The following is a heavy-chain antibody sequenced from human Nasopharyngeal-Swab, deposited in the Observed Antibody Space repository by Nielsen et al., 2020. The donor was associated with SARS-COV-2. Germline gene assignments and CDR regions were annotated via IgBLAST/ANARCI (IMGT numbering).Heavy chain of an antibody. CDR1: GFTFSNYA. J-gene: IGHJ4*01. Sequence: GESLKISCAASGFTFSNYAIHWVRQAPGKGLEYVSAIAIGGGSAYYAKSVKGRFTISRDDSKNTVYLEMGSLRAEDMAVYYCARRHSSNCYYYWGHGTLVTVSS. CDR3: ARRHSSNCYYY. V-gene: IGHV3-64*01. D-gene: IGHD2-15*01. CDR2: IAIGGGSA.